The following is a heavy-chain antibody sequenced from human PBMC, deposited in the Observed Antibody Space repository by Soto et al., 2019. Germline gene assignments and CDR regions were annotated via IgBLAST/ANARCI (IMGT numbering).Heavy chain of an antibody. CDR1: GFTFSSYG. J-gene: IGHJ3*01. CDR2: LYDVDGS. Sequence: LRLSCAASGFTFSSYGMHWVRQAPGKGLEWVSALYDVDGSFYSDSVKGRFTTSSDSSKTTVYLQMNDLRPADTAVYYCATWHEREHAYDVWGQGTTVTVSS. D-gene: IGHD1-1*01. CDR3: ATWHEREHAYDV. V-gene: IGHV3-NL1*01.